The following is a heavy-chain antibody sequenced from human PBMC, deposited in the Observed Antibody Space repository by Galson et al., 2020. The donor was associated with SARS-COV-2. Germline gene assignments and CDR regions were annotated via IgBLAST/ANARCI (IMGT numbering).Heavy chain of an antibody. CDR3: ASSIQVAGAIDY. CDR2: IWSDGNNK. V-gene: IGHV3-33*01. CDR1: GFGFGHYA. Sequence: GGSLRLSCAASGFGFGHYAMHWVRQAPGKGLEWVAVIWSDGNNKYYVDSVEGRFSISRDNSKNTVNLQMNSLRAEDKAVYYCASSIQVAGAIDYWGQGALVTVS. D-gene: IGHD6-19*01. J-gene: IGHJ4*02.